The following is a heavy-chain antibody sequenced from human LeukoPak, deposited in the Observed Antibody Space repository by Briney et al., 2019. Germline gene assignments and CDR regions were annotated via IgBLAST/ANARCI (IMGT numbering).Heavy chain of an antibody. CDR1: GFTFSSYA. D-gene: IGHD3-3*01. CDR3: AKKVGITIFGVVIPYYFDY. CDR2: ISGSGGST. J-gene: IGHJ4*02. V-gene: IGHV3-23*01. Sequence: GGSLRLSCAASGFTFSSYAMSWVRQAPGEGLEWVSAISGSGGSTYYADSVKGRFTISRDNSKNTLYLQMNSLRAEDTAVYYCAKKVGITIFGVVIPYYFDYWGQGTLVTVSS.